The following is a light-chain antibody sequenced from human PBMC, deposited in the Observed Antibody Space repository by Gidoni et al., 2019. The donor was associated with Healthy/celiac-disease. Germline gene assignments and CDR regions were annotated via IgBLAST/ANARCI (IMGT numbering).Light chain of an antibody. CDR3: QQRSNWPPFT. CDR2: DAS. Sequence: EIVLTQSPATLSLSPGERATLSCRASQSVSSYLAWYQQKPGQAPRPLIYDASNRATGIPARFSGSGSGTYFTLTISSLEPEDFAVYYCQQRSNWPPFTFGPGTKVDIK. J-gene: IGKJ3*01. V-gene: IGKV3-11*01. CDR1: QSVSSY.